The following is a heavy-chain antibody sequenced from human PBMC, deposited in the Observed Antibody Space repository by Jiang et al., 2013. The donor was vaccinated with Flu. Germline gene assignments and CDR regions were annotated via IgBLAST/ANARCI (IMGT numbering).Heavy chain of an antibody. CDR3: ARVRTGTGAFDI. J-gene: IGHJ3*02. V-gene: IGHV1-2*04. Sequence: GAEVKKPGASVKVSCKTSGYTFSDYYIHWVRQAPGQGLEWLGWINPNSGATSYAQKFQDWVTMTRDTSINTAYMELRRLRSDDTAVYYCARVRTGTGAFDIWGQGTMVTVSS. CDR2: INPNSGAT. D-gene: IGHD1-1*01. CDR1: GYTFSDYY.